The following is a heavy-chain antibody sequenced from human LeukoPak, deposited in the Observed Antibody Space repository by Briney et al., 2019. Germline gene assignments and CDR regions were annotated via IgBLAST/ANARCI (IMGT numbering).Heavy chain of an antibody. J-gene: IGHJ6*03. CDR3: ARDKYGSGSYRGYYYYMDV. D-gene: IGHD3-10*01. Sequence: SETLSLTCTVSGGSISSHYWTWIRQPPGKGLEWIGYIYYSESIYYNPSLKSRVTISVDTSKNQFSLKLSSVTAADTAVYYCARDKYGSGSYRGYYYYMDVWGKGTTVTVSS. CDR2: IYYSESI. CDR1: GGSISSHY. V-gene: IGHV4-59*11.